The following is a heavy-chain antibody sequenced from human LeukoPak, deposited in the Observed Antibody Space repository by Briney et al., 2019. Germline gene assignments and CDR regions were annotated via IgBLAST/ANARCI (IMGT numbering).Heavy chain of an antibody. V-gene: IGHV4-30-2*01. CDR1: GGSISSGGYS. CDR3: ARGYYDSSGLNWFDP. D-gene: IGHD3-22*01. Sequence: SQTLSLTCAVSGGSISSGGYSWSWIRQPPGKGLEWIGYIYHSGSTYHNPSLKSRVTISVDRSKNQFSLKLSSVTAADTVVYYCARGYYDSSGLNWFDPWGQGTLVTVSS. CDR2: IYHSGST. J-gene: IGHJ5*02.